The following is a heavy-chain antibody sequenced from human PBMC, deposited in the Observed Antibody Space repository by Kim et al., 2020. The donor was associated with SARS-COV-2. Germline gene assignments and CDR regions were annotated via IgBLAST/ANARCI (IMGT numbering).Heavy chain of an antibody. D-gene: IGHD3-9*01. Sequence: SETLSLTCTVSGGSISSSSYYWGWIRQPPGKGLEWIGSIYYSGSTYYNPSLKSRVTISVDTSKNQFSLKLSSVTAADTAVYYCARPTSYYDILTGYLSWFDPWGQGTLVTVSS. CDR3: ARPTSYYDILTGYLSWFDP. CDR2: IYYSGST. CDR1: GGSISSSSYY. J-gene: IGHJ5*02. V-gene: IGHV4-39*01.